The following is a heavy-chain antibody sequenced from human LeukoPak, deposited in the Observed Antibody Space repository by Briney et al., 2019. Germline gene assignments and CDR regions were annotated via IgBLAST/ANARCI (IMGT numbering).Heavy chain of an antibody. J-gene: IGHJ3*01. CDR2: VSGGGDNS. D-gene: IGHD3-22*01. Sequence: GGSLRLSCAGSGFTFSNSWMGWVRQAPGKGLQWVSTVSGGGDNSYFADSVKGRFTISRDNSKNTLYLQMNSLRAEDTAVYYCARGLIVVGKVMAFDFWGQGTMVTVSS. V-gene: IGHV3-23*01. CDR1: GFTFSNSW. CDR3: ARGLIVVGKVMAFDF.